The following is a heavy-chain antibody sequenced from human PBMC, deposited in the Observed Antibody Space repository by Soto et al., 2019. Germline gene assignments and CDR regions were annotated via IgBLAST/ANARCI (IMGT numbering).Heavy chain of an antibody. D-gene: IGHD6-13*01. CDR2: ISGSGGST. CDR1: GFTFSSYA. Sequence: GGSLRLSCAASGFTFSSYAMSWVRQAPGKGLEWVSAISGSGGSTYYADSVKGRFTISRDNSKNTLYLQMNSLRAEDTAVYYCAKDPNSSSWYTSHYFDYWGQGTLVTVSS. J-gene: IGHJ4*02. CDR3: AKDPNSSSWYTSHYFDY. V-gene: IGHV3-23*01.